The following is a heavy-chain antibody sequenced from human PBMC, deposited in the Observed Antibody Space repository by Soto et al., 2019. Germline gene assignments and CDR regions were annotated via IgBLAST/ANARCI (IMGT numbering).Heavy chain of an antibody. CDR3: AKDGTTGGQHYYGMDV. V-gene: IGHV3-7*03. CDR2: IKQDGSEK. CDR1: GFTFSSYW. Sequence: EVQLVESGGGLVQPGGSLRLSCAASGFTFSSYWMSWVRQAPGKGLEWVANIKQDGSEKYYVDSVKGRFTISRDNAKNSLYLQMNSLRAEDTALYFCAKDGTTGGQHYYGMDVWGQGTTVTVSS. D-gene: IGHD2-15*01. J-gene: IGHJ6*02.